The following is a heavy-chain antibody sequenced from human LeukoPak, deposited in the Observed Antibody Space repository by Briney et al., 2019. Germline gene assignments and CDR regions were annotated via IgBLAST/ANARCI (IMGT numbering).Heavy chain of an antibody. D-gene: IGHD3-22*01. Sequence: SETLSLTCTVSGVSISIYYWSWIRQPPGKGLEWIGYIYYSGSTNYNPSLKSRVTISVDTSKNQFSLKLSSVTAADTAVYYCARDRYGAYDSSGYQFDYWGQGTLVTVSS. CDR2: IYYSGST. CDR1: GVSISIYY. CDR3: ARDRYGAYDSSGYQFDY. J-gene: IGHJ4*02. V-gene: IGHV4-59*01.